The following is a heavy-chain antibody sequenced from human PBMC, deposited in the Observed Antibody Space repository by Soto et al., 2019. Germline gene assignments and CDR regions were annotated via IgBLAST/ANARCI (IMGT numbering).Heavy chain of an antibody. CDR2: IYYSGST. J-gene: IGHJ4*02. CDR1: GGSISSYY. Sequence: SETLSLTCTVSGGSISSYYWSWIRQPPGKGLEWIGYIYYSGSTNYNPSLKSRVTISVDTSKNQFSLKVSSVTAADTAVYYCARLATRYYFDYWGQGTLVTVSS. V-gene: IGHV4-59*01. CDR3: ARLATRYYFDY. D-gene: IGHD1-1*01.